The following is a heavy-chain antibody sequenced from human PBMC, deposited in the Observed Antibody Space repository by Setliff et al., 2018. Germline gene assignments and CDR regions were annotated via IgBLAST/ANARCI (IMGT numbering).Heavy chain of an antibody. CDR2: IYTSGTT. V-gene: IGHV4-61*02. J-gene: IGHJ6*03. CDR1: GGSISSGSYY. D-gene: IGHD3-10*01. Sequence: PSETLSLTCTVSGGSISSGSYYWSWIRHPAGKGLEWIGRIYTSGTTNYSPSLKSRVSISSDTSKNVISLKLNSVTAADTAVYFCARGITYYYHMDLWGTGTTVTVS. CDR3: ARGITYYYHMDL.